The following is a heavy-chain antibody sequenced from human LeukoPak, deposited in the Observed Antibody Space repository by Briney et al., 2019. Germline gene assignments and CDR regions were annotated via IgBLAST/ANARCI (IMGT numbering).Heavy chain of an antibody. CDR1: GLTFSTYN. CDR3: VRAPPGTGWLIDH. Sequence: GGSLRLSCAASGLTFSTYNMNWVRQAPGKGLEWVSYIDSSNSPIYYADSVKGRFTISRDNGKNSLYLQMNSLRDEDTAVYYCVRAPPGTGWLIDHWGQGTLVAVSS. CDR2: IDSSNSPI. V-gene: IGHV3-48*02. D-gene: IGHD6-19*01. J-gene: IGHJ4*02.